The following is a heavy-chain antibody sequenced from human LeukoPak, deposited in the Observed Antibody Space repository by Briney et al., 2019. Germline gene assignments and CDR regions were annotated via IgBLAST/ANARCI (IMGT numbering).Heavy chain of an antibody. Sequence: SETLSLTCTVSGGSISSYYWSWIRQPPGKGLEWIGYIYYSGNTNYNPSLKSRVTISVDTSKNQFSLKLSSVTAADTAVYYCARRGRGGNWFDPWGQGTLVTVSS. V-gene: IGHV4-59*08. CDR2: IYYSGNT. CDR3: ARRGRGGNWFDP. CDR1: GGSISSYY. J-gene: IGHJ5*02. D-gene: IGHD3-10*01.